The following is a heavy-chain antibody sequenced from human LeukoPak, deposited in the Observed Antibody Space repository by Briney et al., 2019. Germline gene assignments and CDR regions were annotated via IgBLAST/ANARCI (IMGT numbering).Heavy chain of an antibody. CDR1: GFTFSNYG. Sequence: PGGSLRLSCTASGFTFSNYGMHWVRQAPGKGLEWVAVISYDGSNEYYADSVKGRFTISRDNSKNTLFLQMNSLRPEDTAVYHCAKVALFSGYYLPFDYWGQGTLVTVSS. V-gene: IGHV3-30*18. J-gene: IGHJ4*02. D-gene: IGHD3-22*01. CDR3: AKVALFSGYYLPFDY. CDR2: ISYDGSNE.